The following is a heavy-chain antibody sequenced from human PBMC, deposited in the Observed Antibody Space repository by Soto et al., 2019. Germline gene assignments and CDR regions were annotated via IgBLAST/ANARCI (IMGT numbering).Heavy chain of an antibody. V-gene: IGHV4-31*03. J-gene: IGHJ6*02. CDR1: GGSISSGGYY. D-gene: IGHD4-17*01. CDR3: ARERDHYGDYESYGMAV. Sequence: QVQLQESGPGLVKPSQTLSLTCTVSGGSISSGGYYWSWIRQHPGKGLEWIGYIYYSGSTYYNPSLKSRVTISVDTSKNQFSLKLSSVTAADTAVYYCARERDHYGDYESYGMAVWGQGTTVTVSS. CDR2: IYYSGST.